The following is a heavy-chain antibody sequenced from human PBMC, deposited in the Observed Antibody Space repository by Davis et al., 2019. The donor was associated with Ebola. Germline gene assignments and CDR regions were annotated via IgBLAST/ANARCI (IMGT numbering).Heavy chain of an antibody. Sequence: MPSETLSLTCTVSGGSINNDYWSWIRQPPGKGLEWIGYIYYSGTTNYNPSLKSRVTISIDTSKNHFSLKLSSVTAADTAVYYCARLRMVRGDQDFDPWGQGTQVTVST. CDR2: IYYSGTT. D-gene: IGHD3-10*01. V-gene: IGHV4-59*08. J-gene: IGHJ5*02. CDR3: ARLRMVRGDQDFDP. CDR1: GGSINNDY.